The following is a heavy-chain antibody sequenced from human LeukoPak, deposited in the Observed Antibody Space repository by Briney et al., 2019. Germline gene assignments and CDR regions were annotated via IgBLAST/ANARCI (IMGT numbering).Heavy chain of an antibody. Sequence: SETLSLTCAVSGGSISSGGYSWSWIRQPPGKGLEWVGYIYHSGSTYYNPSLKSRVTISVDRSKNQFSLKLSSVTAADTAVYYCARGGRGSAAVVAPRSFDIWGQGTMVTVSS. CDR3: ARGGRGSAAVVAPRSFDI. CDR2: IYHSGST. J-gene: IGHJ3*02. V-gene: IGHV4-30-2*01. D-gene: IGHD3-22*01. CDR1: GGSISSGGYS.